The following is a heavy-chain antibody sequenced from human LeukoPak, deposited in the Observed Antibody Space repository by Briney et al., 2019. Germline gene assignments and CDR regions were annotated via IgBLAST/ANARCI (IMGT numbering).Heavy chain of an antibody. CDR2: INSDGSST. D-gene: IGHD6-19*01. CDR3: ARPYSSDWGSIPFDI. CDR1: GFMFRNFA. J-gene: IGHJ3*02. Sequence: PGTSLGLSCAASGFMFRNFAMSWVRQAPGKGLLWVSRINSDGSSTSYADSVKGRFTISRDNAKNIVYLQMDSLRAEDTAVYYCARPYSSDWGSIPFDIWGQGTMVTVSS. V-gene: IGHV3-74*01.